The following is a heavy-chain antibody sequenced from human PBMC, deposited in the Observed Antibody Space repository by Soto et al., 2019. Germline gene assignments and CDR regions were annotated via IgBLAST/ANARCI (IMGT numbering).Heavy chain of an antibody. V-gene: IGHV3-30*18. D-gene: IGHD3-10*01. Sequence: QVQLVESGGGVVQPGRSLRLSCAASGFTFSSYGIYWVRQAPGKGLEWVAVISYDGNNKYYADSVKGRFTISRDNSKNTLYLQMNSLRAEDTAVYYCAKNGPSSGSGAFDIWGQGTMVTVSS. J-gene: IGHJ3*02. CDR2: ISYDGNNK. CDR3: AKNGPSSGSGAFDI. CDR1: GFTFSSYG.